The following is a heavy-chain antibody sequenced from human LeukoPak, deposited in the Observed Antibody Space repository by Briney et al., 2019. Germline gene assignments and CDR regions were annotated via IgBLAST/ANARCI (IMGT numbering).Heavy chain of an antibody. Sequence: SETLSLTCAVYGGSFGGYYWSWVRQPPGKGLEWIGEINHSGSTNYNPSLKSRVTISVDTSKNQFSLKLSSVTAADTAVYYCARGGSSSWYFNWFDPWGQGTLVTVSS. CDR2: INHSGST. V-gene: IGHV4-34*01. J-gene: IGHJ5*02. CDR3: ARGGSSSWYFNWFDP. D-gene: IGHD6-13*01. CDR1: GGSFGGYY.